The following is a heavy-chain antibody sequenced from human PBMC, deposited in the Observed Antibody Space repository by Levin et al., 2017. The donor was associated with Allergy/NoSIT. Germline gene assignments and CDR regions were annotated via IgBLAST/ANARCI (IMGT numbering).Heavy chain of an antibody. CDR3: SRGALGYYYYGMDV. CDR2: IRSKAWGTTT. CDR1: GFTFAEYA. V-gene: IGHV3-49*03. D-gene: IGHD7-27*01. J-gene: IGHJ6*02. Sequence: PGGSLRLSCTASGFTFAEYAMSWFRQAPGKGLEWVGFIRSKAWGTTTEYAASVKGRFTISRDDSSSIAYLQLNSLKTDDTAVYYCSRGALGYYYYGMDVWGQGTTVTVSS.